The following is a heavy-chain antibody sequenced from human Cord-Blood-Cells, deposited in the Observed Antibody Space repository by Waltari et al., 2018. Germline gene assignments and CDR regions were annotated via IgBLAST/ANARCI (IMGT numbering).Heavy chain of an antibody. CDR2: IYYSGST. D-gene: IGHD2-15*01. Sequence: QLQLQESGPGLVKPSETLSLTCTVSGGSISSSSYYWGWNRQPPGKGLEWIGRIYYSGSTYYNPSLKSRVTISVDTSKNQFSLKLSSVTAADTAVYYCARHGGAAPYYFDYWGQGTLVTVSS. CDR3: ARHGGAAPYYFDY. J-gene: IGHJ4*02. CDR1: GGSISSSSYY. V-gene: IGHV4-39*01.